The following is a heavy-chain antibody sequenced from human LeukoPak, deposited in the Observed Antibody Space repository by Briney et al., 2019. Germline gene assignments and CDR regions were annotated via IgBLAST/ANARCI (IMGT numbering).Heavy chain of an antibody. J-gene: IGHJ6*03. CDR3: ARRALPPGYSSSWYTPYYYYYYMDV. D-gene: IGHD6-13*01. Sequence: ASVKVSCKASGYTFTRYYMYWVRQAPGQGLEWMGIINPSGGSTNYAQKFQGRVTMTRDTSTNTVYMELSSLRSEDTAVYYCARRALPPGYSSSWYTPYYYYYYMDVWGKGTTVTVSS. V-gene: IGHV1-46*01. CDR1: GYTFTRYY. CDR2: INPSGGST.